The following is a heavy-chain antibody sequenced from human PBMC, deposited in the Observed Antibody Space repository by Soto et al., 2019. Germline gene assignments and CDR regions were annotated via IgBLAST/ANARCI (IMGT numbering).Heavy chain of an antibody. CDR2: ISGSGGST. D-gene: IGHD3-10*01. CDR1: GFTFSSYA. CDR3: VGGSGSATLYYYYGMDV. Sequence: GGSLRLSCAASGFTFSSYAMSWVRQAPGKGLEWVSAISGSGGSTYYADSVKGRFTISRDNSKNTLYLQMNSLRAEDTAVYYCVGGSGSATLYYYYGMDVWGQGTTVTVSS. V-gene: IGHV3-23*01. J-gene: IGHJ6*02.